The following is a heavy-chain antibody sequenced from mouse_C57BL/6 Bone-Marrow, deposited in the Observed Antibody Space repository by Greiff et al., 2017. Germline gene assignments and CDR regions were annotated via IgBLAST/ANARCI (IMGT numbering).Heavy chain of an antibody. J-gene: IGHJ1*03. CDR2: IDPNSGGT. CDR1: GYTFTSYW. V-gene: IGHV1-72*01. CDR3: ARAYYYGSSYWYFDV. D-gene: IGHD1-1*01. Sequence: QVQLQQSGAELVKPGASVKLSCKASGYTFTSYWMHWVKQRPGRGLEWIGRIDPNSGGTKYNEKFKSKATLTVDKPSSTAYMQLSSRTSEDSAVYYCARAYYYGSSYWYFDVWGTGTTVTVSS.